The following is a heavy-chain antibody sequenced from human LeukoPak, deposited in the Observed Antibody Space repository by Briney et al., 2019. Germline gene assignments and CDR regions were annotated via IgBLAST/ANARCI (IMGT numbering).Heavy chain of an antibody. V-gene: IGHV3-21*01. D-gene: IGHD4/OR15-4a*01. CDR1: GFTFSSYS. Sequence: GGSLRLSCAASGFTFSSYSMNWVRQAPGKGLEWVSSISSSSSYIYYADSVKGRFIISRDNAKNSLYLQMNSLRAEDTALYYCARGDLANGYYYYYMDVWGKGTTVTVSS. CDR3: ARGDLANGYYYYYMDV. J-gene: IGHJ6*03. CDR2: ISSSSSYI.